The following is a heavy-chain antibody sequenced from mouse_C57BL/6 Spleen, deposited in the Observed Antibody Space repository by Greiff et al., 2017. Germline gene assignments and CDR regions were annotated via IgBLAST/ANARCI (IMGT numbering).Heavy chain of an antibody. CDR1: GFTFSNYW. CDR2: IRLKSDNYAT. CDR3: TGPITTVVANYAMDY. J-gene: IGHJ4*01. D-gene: IGHD1-1*01. V-gene: IGHV6-3*01. Sequence: EVQGVESGGGLVQPGGSMKLSCVASGFTFSNYWMNWVRQSPEKGLEWVAQIRLKSDNYATHYAESVKGRFTISRDDSKSSVYLQMNNLRAEDTGIYYCTGPITTVVANYAMDYWGQGTSVTVSS.